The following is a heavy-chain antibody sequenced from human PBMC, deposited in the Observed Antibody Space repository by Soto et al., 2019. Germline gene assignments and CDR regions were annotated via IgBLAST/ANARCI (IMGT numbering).Heavy chain of an antibody. CDR1: VDSTSAYF. Sequence: PSATLSLTCTVSVDSTSAYFWSWVRQTPGKGLEWLGRMYTTGTTNHNPSLKSRVTMSIDTSKKQFSLKLTSVTAADTAMYYCVRQNTPEVTRGWFGPWGQGSPVTVSS. J-gene: IGHJ5*02. V-gene: IGHV4-4*07. D-gene: IGHD2-21*02. CDR2: MYTTGTT. CDR3: VRQNTPEVTRGWFGP.